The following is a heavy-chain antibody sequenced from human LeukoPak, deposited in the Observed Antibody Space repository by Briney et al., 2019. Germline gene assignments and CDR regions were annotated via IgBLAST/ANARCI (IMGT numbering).Heavy chain of an antibody. CDR3: ARRGYSWEIDY. D-gene: IGHD5-18*01. CDR1: GYTFSNYY. CDR2: INTNTGNP. V-gene: IGHV7-4-1*02. Sequence: ASVKVSCKASGYTFSNYYIHWVRQAPGQGLEWMGWINTNTGNPTYAQGFTGRFVFSLDTSVSTAYLQISSLKAEDTAVYYCARRGYSWEIDYWGQGTLVTVSS. J-gene: IGHJ4*02.